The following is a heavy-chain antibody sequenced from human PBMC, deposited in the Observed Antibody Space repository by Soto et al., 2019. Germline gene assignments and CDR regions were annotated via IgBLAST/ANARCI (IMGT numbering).Heavy chain of an antibody. CDR1: GFTFSSYA. Sequence: GGSLRLSCAASGFTFSSYAMSWVRQAPGKGLEWVSAISGSGGSTYYADSVKGRFTISRDNSKNTLYLQMNSLRAEDTAVYYCAKSESVWGSWGRLTDAFDIWGQGTMVTVSS. CDR2: ISGSGGST. D-gene: IGHD3-16*01. V-gene: IGHV3-23*01. J-gene: IGHJ3*02. CDR3: AKSESVWGSWGRLTDAFDI.